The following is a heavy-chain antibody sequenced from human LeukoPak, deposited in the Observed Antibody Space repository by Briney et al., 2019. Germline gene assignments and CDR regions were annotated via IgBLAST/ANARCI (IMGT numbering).Heavy chain of an antibody. CDR1: GYSFTNYW. CDR3: ALNPRGYCSGGRCYIGY. D-gene: IGHD2-15*01. Sequence: GESLKISCXGSGYSFTNYWIGWVRQMPGKGLKWMRIIYPGDSDTRYSPSFQGQVTISADKSISTAYLQWSSLKASDTAMYYCALNPRGYCSGGRCYIGYWGQGTLVTVSS. J-gene: IGHJ4*02. CDR2: IYPGDSDT. V-gene: IGHV5-51*01.